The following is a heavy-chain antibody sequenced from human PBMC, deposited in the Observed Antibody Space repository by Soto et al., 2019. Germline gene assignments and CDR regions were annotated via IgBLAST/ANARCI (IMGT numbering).Heavy chain of an antibody. CDR3: AHLSLRDSSGYYYFYY. CDR1: GFSLSTSGVG. D-gene: IGHD3-22*01. CDR2: IYWNDDK. J-gene: IGHJ4*02. V-gene: IGHV2-5*01. Sequence: SGPTLVNPTQTLTLTCTFSGFSLSTSGVGVGWIRQPPGKALEWLALIYWNDDKRYSPSLKSRLTITKDTSKNQVVLTMTNMDPVDTATYYCAHLSLRDSSGYYYFYYWGQGTLVTVSS.